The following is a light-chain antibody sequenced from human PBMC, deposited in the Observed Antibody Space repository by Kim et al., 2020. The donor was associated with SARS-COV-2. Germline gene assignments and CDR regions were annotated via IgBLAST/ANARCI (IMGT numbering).Light chain of an antibody. CDR3: QQRSNWPPYT. V-gene: IGKV3-11*01. CDR1: PRLSSY. CDR2: DAS. Sequence: SPGESGTLSCSASPRLSSYISCYQQKPGQAHSLLIYDASTRAARIPARFCHSGSGTDFTIPISSLEPQEFAVYYCQQRSNWPPYTFGQGTKLEI. J-gene: IGKJ2*01.